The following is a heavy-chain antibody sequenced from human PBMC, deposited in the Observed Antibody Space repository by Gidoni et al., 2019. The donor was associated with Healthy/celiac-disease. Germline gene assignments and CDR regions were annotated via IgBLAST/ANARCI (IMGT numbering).Heavy chain of an antibody. V-gene: IGHV1-69*01. CDR2: IIPIFGTA. CDR1: AGPVSSYA. D-gene: IGHD3-22*01. J-gene: IGHJ4*02. Sequence: QVQLVQSGAEVKKPGSSVKVYCTASAGPVSSYAISWVRQAPGQGLEWMGGIIPIFGTANYAQKFQGRVTITADESTSTAYMELSSLRSEDTAVYYCASPGAYDSSGYYWVYYFDYWGQGTLVTVSS. CDR3: ASPGAYDSSGYYWVYYFDY.